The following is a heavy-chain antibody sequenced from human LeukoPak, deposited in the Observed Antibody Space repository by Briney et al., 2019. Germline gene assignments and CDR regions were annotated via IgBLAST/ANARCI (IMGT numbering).Heavy chain of an antibody. CDR3: ARETWCSSSAGGLDP. CDR1: GFTFSSYA. J-gene: IGHJ5*02. V-gene: IGHV3-30-3*01. CDR2: ISYDGSNK. Sequence: GGSLRLSCAASGFTFSSYAMHWVRQAPGKGLEWVAVISYDGSNKYYADSVKGRFTISRDNSKNTLYLQMSSLRAEDTAIYYCARETWCSSSAGGLDPWGQGTLVTVSS. D-gene: IGHD6-19*01.